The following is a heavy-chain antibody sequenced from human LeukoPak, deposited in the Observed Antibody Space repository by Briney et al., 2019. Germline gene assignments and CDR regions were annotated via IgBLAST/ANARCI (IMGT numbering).Heavy chain of an antibody. V-gene: IGHV3-21*06. CDR2: ISSSSSYI. CDR3: ARGGRLGERAAFDI. Sequence: GGSLRLSCAASGFTFSSYSMNWVRQAPGKGLEWVSSISSSSSYIYYADSVKGRFTISRDNAKNTLYLQMNSLSSEDTAVYYCARGGRLGERAAFDIWGQGTMVTVSS. CDR1: GFTFSSYS. J-gene: IGHJ3*02. D-gene: IGHD3-10*01.